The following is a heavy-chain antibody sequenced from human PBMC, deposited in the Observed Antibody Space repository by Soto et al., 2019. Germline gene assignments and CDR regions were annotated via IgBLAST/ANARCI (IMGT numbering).Heavy chain of an antibody. CDR2: IYPGDSDT. Sequence: GESLKISCKGSGYSFNNYWIGWVRQMPGKGLEWMGIIYPGDSDTRYSPSFRGQVTISADKSISSAYLQWSSLKASDTAMYYCARQDGYALYYFDSWGQGTLVTVSA. J-gene: IGHJ4*02. CDR3: ARQDGYALYYFDS. CDR1: GYSFNNYW. D-gene: IGHD5-12*01. V-gene: IGHV5-51*01.